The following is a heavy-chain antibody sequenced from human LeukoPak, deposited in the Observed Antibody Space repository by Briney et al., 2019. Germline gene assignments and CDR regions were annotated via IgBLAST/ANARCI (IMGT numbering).Heavy chain of an antibody. Sequence: GGSLRLSCAASGFTFSSSAMSWVRQVPGKGLEWVSGISASGGSTSYADSVRGRFTISRDNSKNTLYLQMNSLRAEDTAVYYCAKDQWTLDYWGQGTLVTVSS. CDR2: ISASGGST. CDR1: GFTFSSSA. V-gene: IGHV3-23*01. CDR3: AKDQWTLDY. J-gene: IGHJ4*02. D-gene: IGHD6-19*01.